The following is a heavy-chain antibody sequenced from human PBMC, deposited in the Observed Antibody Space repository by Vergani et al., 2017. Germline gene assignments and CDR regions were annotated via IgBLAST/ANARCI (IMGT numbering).Heavy chain of an antibody. CDR2: IIPIFGTA. CDR1: GGTFSSYA. D-gene: IGHD6-13*01. V-gene: IGHV1-69*13. CDR3: ARDRGYSSSWYGWFDP. Sequence: QVQLVQSGAEVKKPGSSVKVSCKASGGTFSSYAISWVRQAPGQGLEWMGRIIPIFGTANYAQKFQGRVTITADESTSTAYMELSSLRSEDTDVYYCARDRGYSSSWYGWFDPWGQGTLVTVSS. J-gene: IGHJ5*02.